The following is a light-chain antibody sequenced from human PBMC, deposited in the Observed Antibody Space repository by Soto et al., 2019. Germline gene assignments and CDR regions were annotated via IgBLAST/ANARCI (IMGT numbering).Light chain of an antibody. Sequence: QSVLTQPASVSGSPGQSITISCTGTSSDVGGYNYVSWYQQHPGKAPKLMIYEVSNRPSGVSNRFSGSKSGNTASLTISGLQAEDEDDYYCSSYTSSSTLHVFGTGTKVTVL. CDR2: EVS. V-gene: IGLV2-14*01. CDR3: SSYTSSSTLHV. J-gene: IGLJ1*01. CDR1: SSDVGGYNY.